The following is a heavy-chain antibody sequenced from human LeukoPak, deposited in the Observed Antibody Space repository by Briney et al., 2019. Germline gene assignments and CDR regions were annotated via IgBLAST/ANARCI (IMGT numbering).Heavy chain of an antibody. V-gene: IGHV4-34*01. J-gene: IGHJ4*02. CDR1: GGSFSGYY. CDR3: ARARVSVVVPAAIGLDH. CDR2: INHSGST. Sequence: SETLSLTCAVYGGSFSGYYWSWIRQPPGKGLEWIGEINHSGSTNYNPSLKSRVTISVDTSKNQFSLKLSSVTAADTAVYYCARARVSVVVPAAIGLDHWGQGTLVTVSS. D-gene: IGHD2-2*01.